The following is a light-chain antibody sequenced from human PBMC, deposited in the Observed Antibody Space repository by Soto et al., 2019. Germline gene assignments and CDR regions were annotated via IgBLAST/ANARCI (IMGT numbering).Light chain of an antibody. V-gene: IGKV1-39*01. Sequence: DIQMTQSPSSLSASVGDRVTITCRASQSISSYLYWYQQKPGKAPKLLIYAASSLQSGVPSRFSGSASGTDFTLTISSRQPEDFATYYCQQSYSTPWTFGQGTKVEIK. CDR1: QSISSY. CDR2: AAS. J-gene: IGKJ1*01. CDR3: QQSYSTPWT.